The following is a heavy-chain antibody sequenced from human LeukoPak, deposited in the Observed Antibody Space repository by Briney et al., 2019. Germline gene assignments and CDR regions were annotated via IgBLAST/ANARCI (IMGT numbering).Heavy chain of an antibody. CDR2: VDHSGGT. D-gene: IGHD5-24*01. CDR3: ARHGDDYNYGWDY. Sequence: SETLSLTCTVSGYSLSSGYYWGWIRQPPGKGLEWIGSVDHSGGTYYNPSLRSRVSISVDTSKNQFSLKLTSVIAADTAVYYCARHGDDYNYGWDYWGQGTLVTVSS. CDR1: GYSLSSGYY. J-gene: IGHJ4*02. V-gene: IGHV4-38-2*02.